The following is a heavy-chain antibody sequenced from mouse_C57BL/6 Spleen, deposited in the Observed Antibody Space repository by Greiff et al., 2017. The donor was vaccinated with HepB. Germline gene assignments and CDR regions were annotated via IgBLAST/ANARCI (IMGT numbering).Heavy chain of an antibody. V-gene: IGHV1-69*01. CDR1: GYTFTSYW. CDR2: IDPSDSYT. CDR3: ARRGVPFALDY. J-gene: IGHJ2*01. Sequence: QVQLQQPGAELVMPGASVKLSCKASGYTFTSYWMHWVKQRPGQGLEWIGEIDPSDSYTNYNQKFKGKSTLTVDKSSSTAYMQLSSLTSEDSAVYYCARRGVPFALDYWGQGTTLTVSS.